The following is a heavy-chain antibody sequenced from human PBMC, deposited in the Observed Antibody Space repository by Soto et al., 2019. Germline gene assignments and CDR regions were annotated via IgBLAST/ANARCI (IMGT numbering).Heavy chain of an antibody. D-gene: IGHD4-17*01. J-gene: IGHJ4*02. Sequence: QVQLVESGGGVVQPGRSLRLSCAASGFTFSSYGMHWVRQAPGKGLEWVAVISYDGSNKYYADSVKGRFTISRDNSKNTLYLQMNSLRAEDTAVYYCAKRGLRWPLGYWGQGTLVTVS. CDR2: ISYDGSNK. CDR3: AKRGLRWPLGY. CDR1: GFTFSSYG. V-gene: IGHV3-30*18.